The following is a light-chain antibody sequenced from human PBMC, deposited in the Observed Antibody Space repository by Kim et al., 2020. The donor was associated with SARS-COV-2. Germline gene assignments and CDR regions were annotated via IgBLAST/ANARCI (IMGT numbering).Light chain of an antibody. V-gene: IGKV1-5*03. CDR1: QSISSW. Sequence: ASVGDRVTIPCRASQSISSWLAWYQQKPGKAPKLLIYKASNLESGVPSRFSGSESGAEFTLTISSLQPDDFATYYCQQYESYPITFGQGTRLEIK. CDR3: QQYESYPIT. CDR2: KAS. J-gene: IGKJ5*01.